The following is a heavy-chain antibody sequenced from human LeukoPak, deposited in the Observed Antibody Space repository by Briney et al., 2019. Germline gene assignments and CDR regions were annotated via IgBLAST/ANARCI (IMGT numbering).Heavy chain of an antibody. J-gene: IGHJ4*02. V-gene: IGHV3-7*01. CDR3: VKSPFDY. CDR2: MKEDGSEK. CDR1: GFTLSCCW. Sequence: GGSLRLSCAASGFTLSCCWMTWVRQAPGKGLEWVATMKEDGSEKKYVDSVKGRFTISRDNAKNSLYLQMNNPRAEDTAVYYCVKSPFDYWGQGTLVTVSS.